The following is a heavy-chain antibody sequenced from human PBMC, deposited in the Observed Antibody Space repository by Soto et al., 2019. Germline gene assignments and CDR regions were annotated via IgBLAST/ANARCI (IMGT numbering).Heavy chain of an antibody. J-gene: IGHJ4*02. CDR3: TCSVSGDTGLHF. V-gene: IGHV3-73*01. CDR1: GPTFSGSA. Sequence: GGSLRLSCVASGPTFSGSAMHWVRLASGKGLEWVGRIQTKSNSYATAYGESVRGRFTISRDESKHTAYLQMSSLKADDTAVYFCTCSVSGDTGLHFWGQGTLVTVSS. D-gene: IGHD5-18*01. CDR2: IQTKSNSYAT.